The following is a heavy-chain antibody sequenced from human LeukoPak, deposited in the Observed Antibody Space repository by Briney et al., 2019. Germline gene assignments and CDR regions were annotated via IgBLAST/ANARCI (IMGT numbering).Heavy chain of an antibody. CDR3: VIDQKPTYEILTGYSGLDY. CDR2: INPNSGGT. D-gene: IGHD3-9*01. V-gene: IGHV1-2*02. Sequence: HWASVKVSCKASGYTFTGYYMHWVRQAPGQGLEWMGWINPNSGGTNYAQKFQGRVTMTRDTSISTAYMELSRLRSDDTAVYYCVIDQKPTYEILTGYSGLDYWGQGTLVTVSS. CDR1: GYTFTGYY. J-gene: IGHJ4*02.